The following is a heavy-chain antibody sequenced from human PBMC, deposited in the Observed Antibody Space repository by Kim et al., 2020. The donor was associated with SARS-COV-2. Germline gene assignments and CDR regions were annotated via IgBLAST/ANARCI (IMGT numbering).Heavy chain of an antibody. CDR3: ARAIGVLPSDSDYYYTLWTS. CDR1: GVPFSSSA. Sequence: SVKVSCKASGVPFSSSAINWVRQAPGQGLEWMGGIIPMFGTADYAQKFQGRVTITAEESTSTVSMELSSLRSEDTAVYFCARAIGVLPSDSDYYYTLWTSGATGPRSPSP. D-gene: IGHD2-2*01. CDR2: IIPMFGTA. V-gene: IGHV1-69*13. J-gene: IGHJ6*02.